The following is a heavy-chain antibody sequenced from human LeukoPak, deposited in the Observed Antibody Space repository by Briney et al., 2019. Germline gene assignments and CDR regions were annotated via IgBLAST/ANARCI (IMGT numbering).Heavy chain of an antibody. CDR1: GFSLANVW. D-gene: IGHD6-6*01. CDR2: IKSKIEGGTT. J-gene: IGHJ4*02. Sequence: GGSLRLSCAASGFSLANVWLHWIRQAPGKGLEWVGRIKSKIEGGTTDYAAPVEGRFTISRDDSKNTLFLQMNSLKTEDTAFYYCTTYMAARPDNFGFWGQGTLVTVSS. CDR3: TTYMAARPDNFGF. V-gene: IGHV3-15*07.